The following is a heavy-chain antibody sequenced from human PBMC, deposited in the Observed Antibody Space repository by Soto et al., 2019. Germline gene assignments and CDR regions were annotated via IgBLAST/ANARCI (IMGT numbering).Heavy chain of an antibody. Sequence: QVHLVQSGAEVKKPGASVKVSCKASGYTFTSYGITWVRQAPGQGLEWMGWISAHNGNTDYAQKLQCRVIVTRDTSTSTAYMQLRSLISDDTAVYSCARGRYGDYWGQGALVTVSS. CDR2: ISAHNGNT. D-gene: IGHD1-1*01. V-gene: IGHV1-18*01. J-gene: IGHJ4*02. CDR3: ARGRYGDY. CDR1: GYTFTSYG.